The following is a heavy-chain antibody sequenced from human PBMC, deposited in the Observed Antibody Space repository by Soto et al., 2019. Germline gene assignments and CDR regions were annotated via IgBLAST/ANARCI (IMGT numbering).Heavy chain of an antibody. CDR1: GFTFSSYG. V-gene: IGHV3-33*01. D-gene: IGHD6-25*01. CDR2: IWYDGSNK. CDR3: ARDRRTAHINWFDP. Sequence: GGSLRLSCAASGFTFSSYGMHWVRQAPGKGLEWVAVIWYDGSNKYYADSVKGRFTISRDNSKNTLYLQMNSLRAEDTAVYYCARDRRTAHINWFDPWGQGTLVTVSS. J-gene: IGHJ5*02.